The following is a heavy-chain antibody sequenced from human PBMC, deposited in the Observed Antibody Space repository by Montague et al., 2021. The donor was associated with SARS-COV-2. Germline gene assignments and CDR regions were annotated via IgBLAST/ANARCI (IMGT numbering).Heavy chain of an antibody. CDR2: ISGSGGST. CDR3: AKGLSSGSYYSSYFDY. CDR1: GFTFSSYA. Sequence: SLRLSCAVSGFTFSSYAMSWVRQAPGKGLEWVSVISGSGGSTYYADSVKGRFTISRDNSKNTLYLQMNSLRAGDTAVYYCAKGLSSGSYYSSYFDYWGQGTLVTVSS. D-gene: IGHD3-10*01. V-gene: IGHV3-23*01. J-gene: IGHJ4*02.